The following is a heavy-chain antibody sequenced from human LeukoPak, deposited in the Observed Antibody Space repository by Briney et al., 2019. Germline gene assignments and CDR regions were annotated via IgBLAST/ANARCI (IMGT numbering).Heavy chain of an antibody. Sequence: SETLSLTCAVYGGSFSGYYWSWIRQPPGKGLEWIGEINHSGSTNYNPSLKSRVTISVDTSKNQFSLKLSSVTAADTAVYYCARGQVVVVPAATPYGMDVWGQGTTATVSS. CDR1: GGSFSGYY. CDR2: INHSGST. V-gene: IGHV4-34*01. D-gene: IGHD2-2*01. CDR3: ARGQVVVVPAATPYGMDV. J-gene: IGHJ6*02.